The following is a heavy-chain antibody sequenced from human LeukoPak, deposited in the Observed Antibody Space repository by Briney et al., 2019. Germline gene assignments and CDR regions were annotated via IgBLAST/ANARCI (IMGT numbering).Heavy chain of an antibody. Sequence: SVKVSCKASGGTSSSYAISWVRQAPGQGLEWMGRIIPILGIANYAQKFQGSVTITADKSTSTAYMELSSLRSEDTAVYYCARDLGSSWYFPLDYWGQGTLVTVSS. J-gene: IGHJ4*02. D-gene: IGHD6-13*01. V-gene: IGHV1-69*04. CDR3: ARDLGSSWYFPLDY. CDR2: IIPILGIA. CDR1: GGTSSSYA.